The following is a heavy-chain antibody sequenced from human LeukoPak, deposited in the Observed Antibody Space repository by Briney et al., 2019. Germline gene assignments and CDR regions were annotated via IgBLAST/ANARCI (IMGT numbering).Heavy chain of an antibody. CDR3: ARDATGMPHDGHFDY. V-gene: IGHV3-7*01. CDR1: GFNFSSQW. Sequence: HPGGSLRLSCAASGFNFSSQWMSWVRQAPGKGLEWVANVNQGGTQKYYVDSVKGRFTISRDNAKNSLYLQMNSLRAEDTAVYYCARDATGMPHDGHFDYWGQGTLVTVSS. D-gene: IGHD2-2*01. J-gene: IGHJ4*02. CDR2: VNQGGTQK.